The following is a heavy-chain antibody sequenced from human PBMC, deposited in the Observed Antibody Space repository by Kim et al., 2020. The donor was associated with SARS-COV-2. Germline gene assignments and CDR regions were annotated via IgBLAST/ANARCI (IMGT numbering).Heavy chain of an antibody. CDR2: IYYSGST. J-gene: IGHJ4*02. D-gene: IGHD6-13*01. CDR1: GGSISSGGYY. CDR3: ARGRLYIAAARD. Sequence: SETLSLTCTVSGGSISSGGYYWSWIRQHPGKGLEWIGYIYYSGSTYYNPSLKSRVTISVDTSKNQFSLKLSSVTAADTAVYYCARGRLYIAAARDWGQGTLVTVSS. V-gene: IGHV4-31*03.